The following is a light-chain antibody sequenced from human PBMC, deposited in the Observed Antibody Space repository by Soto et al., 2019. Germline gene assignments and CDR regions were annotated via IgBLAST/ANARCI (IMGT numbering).Light chain of an antibody. J-gene: IGKJ4*01. Sequence: DIQMTQSPSSLSASVGDRVTITCQASQDINNFLNWYQLKPGKAPKLLIFDASNLEVGIPSRFSGSGSGTDFTFTISSLQAEDFATYYCQQYANLVTFGGGTKVEIK. CDR2: DAS. V-gene: IGKV1-33*01. CDR3: QQYANLVT. CDR1: QDINNF.